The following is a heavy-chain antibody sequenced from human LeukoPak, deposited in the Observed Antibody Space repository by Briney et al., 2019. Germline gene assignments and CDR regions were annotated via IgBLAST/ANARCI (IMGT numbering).Heavy chain of an antibody. Sequence: GGSLRLSCAASGFTFSTYEMNWVRQAPGKGLEWVLYISSTGSNIYYADSVKGRFTISRDNAKNSLYLLMNSLRTEDTGVYYCAPTYYYDGSGDYWGQGTLVTVSS. CDR1: GFTFSTYE. V-gene: IGHV3-48*03. J-gene: IGHJ4*02. CDR2: ISSTGSNI. D-gene: IGHD3-22*01. CDR3: APTYYYDGSGDY.